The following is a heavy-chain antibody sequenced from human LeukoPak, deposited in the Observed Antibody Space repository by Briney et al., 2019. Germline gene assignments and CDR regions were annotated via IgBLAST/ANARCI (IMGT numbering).Heavy chain of an antibody. CDR2: IYYSGST. Sequence: SETLSLTCTVSGGSISSGDYYWSWIRQPPGKGLEWIGYIYYSGSTYYNPSLKSRVTISVDTSKNQFSLKLSSVTAADTAVYYCARGWIAARKSAFDIWGQGTMVTVSS. CDR3: ARGWIAARKSAFDI. J-gene: IGHJ3*02. CDR1: GGSISSGDYY. D-gene: IGHD6-6*01. V-gene: IGHV4-30-4*08.